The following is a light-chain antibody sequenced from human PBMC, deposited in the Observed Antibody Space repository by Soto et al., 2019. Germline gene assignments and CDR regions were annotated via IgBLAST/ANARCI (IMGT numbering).Light chain of an antibody. J-gene: IGKJ1*01. Sequence: EIVLTQSPGTLSLSPGERATLSCRASQSVSSNYLAWYQQKPGQAPRPLIYGASSRATGIPDSFRGSGAGTDFTLTISRLEPEDFAVYYCQQYVSSPWTFGQGTKV. V-gene: IGKV3-20*01. CDR1: QSVSSNY. CDR3: QQYVSSPWT. CDR2: GAS.